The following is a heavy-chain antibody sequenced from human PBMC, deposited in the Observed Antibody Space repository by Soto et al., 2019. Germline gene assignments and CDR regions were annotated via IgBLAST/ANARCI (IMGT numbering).Heavy chain of an antibody. D-gene: IGHD6-13*01. Sequence: SETLSLTCTVSGGSISSYYWSWIRQPPGKGLEWIGYIYYSGSTNYNPSLKSRMTINPDTSKNQFSLQLNSVTPEDTAVYYCARLVGNSWLDCWGQGTLVTVSS. CDR3: ARLVGNSWLDC. V-gene: IGHV4-59*12. J-gene: IGHJ4*02. CDR2: IYYSGST. CDR1: GGSISSYY.